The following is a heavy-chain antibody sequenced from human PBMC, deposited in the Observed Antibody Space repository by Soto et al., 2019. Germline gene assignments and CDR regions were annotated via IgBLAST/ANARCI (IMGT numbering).Heavy chain of an antibody. CDR2: IRSKGNNYAT. Sequence: EVQLVESGGGWVQPGGSLKLSCAASGFTFSGSAMHWVRLASGKGLEWDGRIRSKGNNYATVYGASLKGKFTISRDDAKNTAYLQMNSLNTEDTAVYYCSRQASDFWSGKPQYYMDVWGKGTTVTVSS. V-gene: IGHV3-73*01. J-gene: IGHJ6*03. CDR1: GFTFSGSA. D-gene: IGHD3-3*01. CDR3: SRQASDFWSGKPQYYMDV.